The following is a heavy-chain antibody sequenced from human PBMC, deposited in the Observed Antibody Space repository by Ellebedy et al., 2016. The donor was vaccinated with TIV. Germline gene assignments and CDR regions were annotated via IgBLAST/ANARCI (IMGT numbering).Heavy chain of an antibody. CDR2: SYYTGTT. CDR1: GGSISPYY. J-gene: IGHJ4*02. CDR3: ASAPNQDFYDY. Sequence: MPSVTLSLTCSVSGGSISPYYWSWIRQPPGKGLQWIDFSYYTGTTNYNPTLKSRVTISVDTSKNQVSLRLSSVTAADTAVYYCASAPNQDFYDYWGQGTLVTVSS. V-gene: IGHV4-59*01.